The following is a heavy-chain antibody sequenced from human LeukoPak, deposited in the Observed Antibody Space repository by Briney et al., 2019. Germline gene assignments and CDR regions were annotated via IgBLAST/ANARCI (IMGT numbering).Heavy chain of an antibody. J-gene: IGHJ4*02. V-gene: IGHV4-31*03. CDR1: GGSISSGGYY. CDR3: ARNDSSGILDY. Sequence: SETLSLTCTVSGGSISSGGYYWSWIRQHPGKGLEWIGYIYYSGSTYYNPSLKSRVTISVDTSKNQFSLKLSSVTVADTAVYYCARNDSSGILDYWGQGTLVTVSS. D-gene: IGHD3-22*01. CDR2: IYYSGST.